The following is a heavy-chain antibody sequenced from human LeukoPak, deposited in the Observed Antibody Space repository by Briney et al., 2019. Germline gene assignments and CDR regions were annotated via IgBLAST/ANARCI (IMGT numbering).Heavy chain of an antibody. J-gene: IGHJ4*02. Sequence: NPSETLSLTCSVSGGSFITDSWGWIRQPPGKGLEWIGHIYNSETAMYNPSLESRVSISIDTSKNQFALKVKSVTAADTAIYYCARGRYDFWSGYAEFDYWGQGTLVTVSS. CDR2: IYNSETA. D-gene: IGHD3-3*01. CDR1: GGSFITDS. V-gene: IGHV4-59*01. CDR3: ARGRYDFWSGYAEFDY.